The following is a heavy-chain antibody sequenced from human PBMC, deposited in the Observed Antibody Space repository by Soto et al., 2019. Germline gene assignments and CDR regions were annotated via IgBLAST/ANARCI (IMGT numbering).Heavy chain of an antibody. D-gene: IGHD3-22*01. V-gene: IGHV1-69*13. CDR1: GGTFSSYA. CDR2: IITIFGTA. Sequence: GASVKVSCKASGGTFSSYAISWVRQAPGQGLEWMGGIITIFGTANYAQKFQGRVTITADESTSTAYMELSSLRSEDTAVYYCARELGYRPDEIYYDSSGYRGYFDYWGQGTLVTVSS. CDR3: ARELGYRPDEIYYDSSGYRGYFDY. J-gene: IGHJ4*02.